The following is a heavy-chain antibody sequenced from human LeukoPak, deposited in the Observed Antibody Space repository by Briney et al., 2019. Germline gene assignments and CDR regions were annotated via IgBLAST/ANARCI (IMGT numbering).Heavy chain of an antibody. CDR2: ISYDGSNK. V-gene: IGHV3-30*18. D-gene: IGHD3-10*01. Sequence: GGSLRLSCAASGFTFSSYGMHWVRQAPGKGLEWVAVISYDGSNKYYADSVKGRFTISRDNSKNTLYLQMNSLRAEDTAVYYCAKDRENFSGRGYEYYFDYWGQGTLVTVSS. CDR3: AKDRENFSGRGYEYYFDY. J-gene: IGHJ4*02. CDR1: GFTFSSYG.